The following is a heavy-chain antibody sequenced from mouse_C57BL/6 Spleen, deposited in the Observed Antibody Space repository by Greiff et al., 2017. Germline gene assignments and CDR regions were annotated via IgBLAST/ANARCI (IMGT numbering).Heavy chain of an antibody. J-gene: IGHJ4*01. V-gene: IGHV1-82*01. CDR3: ARDYGSNPYAMDY. CDR1: GYAFSSSW. CDR2: IYPGDGDT. Sequence: QVQLQQSGPELVKPGASVKISCKASGYAFSSSWMNWVKQRPGKGLEWIGRIYPGDGDTNYNGKFKGKATLTADKSSSTAYMQRSSLTSEDSAVYVCARDYGSNPYAMDYWGQGTSVTASS. D-gene: IGHD1-1*01.